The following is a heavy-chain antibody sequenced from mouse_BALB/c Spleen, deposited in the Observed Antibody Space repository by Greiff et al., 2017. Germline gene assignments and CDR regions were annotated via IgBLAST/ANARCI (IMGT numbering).Heavy chain of an antibody. Sequence: EVKVEESGPGLVKPSQSLSLTCTVTGYSITSDYAWNWIRQFPGNKLEWMGYISYSGSTSYNPSLKSRISITRDTSKNQFFLQLNSVTTEDTATYYCARGRYDDAMDYWGQGTSVTVSS. CDR3: ARGRYDDAMDY. J-gene: IGHJ4*01. CDR2: ISYSGST. V-gene: IGHV3-2*02. CDR1: GYSITSDYA. D-gene: IGHD2-14*01.